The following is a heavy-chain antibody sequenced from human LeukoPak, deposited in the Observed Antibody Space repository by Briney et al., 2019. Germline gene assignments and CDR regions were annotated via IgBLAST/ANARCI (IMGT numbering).Heavy chain of an antibody. CDR1: GYTFTSYY. CDR2: INPSGGST. Sequence: ASVKVSCKASGYTFTSYYMHWVRQAHGQGLEWMGIINPSGGSTSYAQKFQGRVTMTRDTSTSTVYMELSSLRSEDTAVYYCARDYGGNSHAPEYYFDYWGQGTLVTVSS. V-gene: IGHV1-46*01. J-gene: IGHJ4*02. D-gene: IGHD4-23*01. CDR3: ARDYGGNSHAPEYYFDY.